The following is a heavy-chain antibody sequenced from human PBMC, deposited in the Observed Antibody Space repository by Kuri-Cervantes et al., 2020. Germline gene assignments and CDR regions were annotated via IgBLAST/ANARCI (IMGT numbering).Heavy chain of an antibody. CDR1: GYTFTGYY. Sequence: ASVKVSCKASGYTFTGYYMHWVRQAPGQGLEWMGIINPSGGSTSYAQKFQGRVTMTRDTSTSTVYMELSSLRSDDTAVYYCARGLRFLEWLSSEGYYGMDVWGQGTTVTVSS. V-gene: IGHV1-46*01. CDR3: ARGLRFLEWLSSEGYYGMDV. J-gene: IGHJ6*02. CDR2: INPSGGST. D-gene: IGHD3-3*01.